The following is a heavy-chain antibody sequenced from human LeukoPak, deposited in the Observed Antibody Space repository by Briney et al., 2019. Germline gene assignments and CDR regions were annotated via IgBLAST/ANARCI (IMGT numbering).Heavy chain of an antibody. Sequence: SETLSLTCTVSGGSISSSSYYWGWIRQPPGKGLEWIGSIYYSGSTYYNPSLKSRVTISVDTSKNQFSLKLSSVTAADTAVYYCAKDERNWSYNLASQTYDWGQGTLVTVSS. J-gene: IGHJ4*02. V-gene: IGHV4-39*07. CDR2: IYYSGST. CDR1: GGSISSSSYY. D-gene: IGHD1-7*01. CDR3: AKDERNWSYNLASQTYD.